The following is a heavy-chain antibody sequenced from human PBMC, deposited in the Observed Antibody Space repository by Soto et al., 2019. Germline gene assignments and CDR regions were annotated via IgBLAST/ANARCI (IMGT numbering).Heavy chain of an antibody. CDR3: ARGSGSREVNYYYGMDV. CDR1: GFTFSSYA. Sequence: PGGSLRLSCAASGFTFSSYAMHWVRQAPGKGPEWVAVISYDGSNKYYADSVKGRFTISRDNSKNTLYLQMNSLRAEDTAVYYCARGSGSREVNYYYGMDVWGQGTTVTVSS. V-gene: IGHV3-30-3*01. CDR2: ISYDGSNK. J-gene: IGHJ6*02. D-gene: IGHD1-26*01.